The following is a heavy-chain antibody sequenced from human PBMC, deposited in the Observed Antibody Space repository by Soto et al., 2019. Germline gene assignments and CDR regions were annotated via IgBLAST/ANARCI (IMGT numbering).Heavy chain of an antibody. CDR2: INHSGST. V-gene: IGHV4-34*01. J-gene: IGHJ4*02. CDR3: ARVWRFGVFDY. CDR1: GGSFSGYY. Sequence: QVQLQQWGAGLLKPSETLSLTCAVYGGSFSGYYWSWIRQPPGKGLEWIGEINHSGSTNYNPSLKSRVTISVDTSKNQFSLKLSSVTAADTAVYYCARVWRFGVFDYWGQGTLVTVSS. D-gene: IGHD3-10*01.